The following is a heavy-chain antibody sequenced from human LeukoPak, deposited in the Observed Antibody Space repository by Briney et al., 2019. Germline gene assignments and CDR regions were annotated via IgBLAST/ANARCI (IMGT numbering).Heavy chain of an antibody. D-gene: IGHD6-6*01. CDR2: IYHSGST. V-gene: IGHV4-30-2*01. J-gene: IGHJ3*02. Sequence: PSETLSLTCTVSGGSISSSSYYWSWIRQPPGKGLEWIGYIYHSGSTYYNPSLKSRVTISVDRSKNQFSLKLSSVTAADTAVYYCAREGYSSSSEGVGAFDTWGQGTMVTVSS. CDR3: AREGYSSSSEGVGAFDT. CDR1: GGSISSSSYY.